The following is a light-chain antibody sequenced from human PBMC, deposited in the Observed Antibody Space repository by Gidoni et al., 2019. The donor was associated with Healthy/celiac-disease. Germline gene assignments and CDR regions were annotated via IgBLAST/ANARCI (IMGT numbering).Light chain of an antibody. J-gene: IGKJ4*01. V-gene: IGKV1-5*03. Sequence: DIQMTQSPSTLSASVGDRVTITCRASQNIVTWLAWYQQKPGKAPKLLIYKASSLESGVPSRFSGSGSGTEFTLTISSLQPDDFATYYCQEYNSYWPTFGVGTKVEIK. CDR3: QEYNSYWPT. CDR2: KAS. CDR1: QNIVTW.